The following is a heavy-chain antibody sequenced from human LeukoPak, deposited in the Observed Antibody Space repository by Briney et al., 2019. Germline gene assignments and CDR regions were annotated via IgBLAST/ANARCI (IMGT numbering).Heavy chain of an antibody. CDR2: ISSSSSYI. CDR3: ARDIAVADSSFDY. D-gene: IGHD6-19*01. CDR1: GFTFSSYS. Sequence: GGSLRPSCAASGFTFSSYSMNWVRQAPGKGLEWVSSISSSSSYIYYADSVKGRFTISRDNAKNSLYLQMNSLRAEDTAVYYCARDIAVADSSFDYWGQGTLVTVSS. V-gene: IGHV3-21*01. J-gene: IGHJ4*02.